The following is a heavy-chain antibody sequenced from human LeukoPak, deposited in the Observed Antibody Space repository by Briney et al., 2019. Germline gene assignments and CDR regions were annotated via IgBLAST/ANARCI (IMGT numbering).Heavy chain of an antibody. CDR1: GFTFSSYG. CDR2: ISYDGSNK. V-gene: IGHV3-30*03. Sequence: GGSLRLSCAASGFTFSSYGMHWVRQAPGKGLEWVAVISYDGSNKYYADSVKGRFTISRDNSKNTLYLQMNSLRAEDTAVYYCVRYINSPDYWGQGTLVIVSS. J-gene: IGHJ4*02. D-gene: IGHD4-11*01. CDR3: VRYINSPDY.